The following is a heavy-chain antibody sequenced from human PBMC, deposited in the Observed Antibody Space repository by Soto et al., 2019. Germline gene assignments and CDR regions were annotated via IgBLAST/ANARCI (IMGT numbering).Heavy chain of an antibody. D-gene: IGHD6-13*01. CDR3: ARDLKGIAAAGSLYYYGMDV. CDR2: IYTSGST. Sequence: LSLTCTVSGGSISSYYWSWIRQPAGKGLEWIGRIYTSGSTNYNPSLKSRVTMSVDTSKNQFSLKLSSVTAADTAVYYCARDLKGIAAAGSLYYYGMDVWGQGTTVTVSS. CDR1: GGSISSYY. V-gene: IGHV4-4*07. J-gene: IGHJ6*02.